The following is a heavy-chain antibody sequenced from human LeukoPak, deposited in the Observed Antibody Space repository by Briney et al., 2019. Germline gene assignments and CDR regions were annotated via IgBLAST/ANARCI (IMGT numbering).Heavy chain of an antibody. Sequence: PGGSLRLSCAASGFTFSSYSMTWVRQAPGKGLEWVSSISSSSSYIYYADSVKGRFTISRDNAKNSLYLQMNSLRAEDTAVYYCARDGVVVVPAAIYYYGMDVWGQGTTVTVSS. J-gene: IGHJ6*02. CDR3: ARDGVVVVPAAIYYYGMDV. D-gene: IGHD2-2*02. CDR1: GFTFSSYS. CDR2: ISSSSSYI. V-gene: IGHV3-21*01.